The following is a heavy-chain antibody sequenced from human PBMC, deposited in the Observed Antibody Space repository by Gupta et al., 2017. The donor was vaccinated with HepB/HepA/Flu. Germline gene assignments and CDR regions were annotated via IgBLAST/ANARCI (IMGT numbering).Heavy chain of an antibody. CDR1: GFTFSSYV. CDR3: AKCRIGTYYCYFDD. J-gene: IGHJ4*02. Sequence: EVQLLESGGGLLQSGGSLRLSCAASGFTFSSYVMTWVRQAPGKGLEWVSVISGSGANTYYPDSVKGRFTISRDNSKNTLYLQMNSLRAEDTAVYYCAKCRIGTYYCYFDDWGQGTLVTVSS. CDR2: ISGSGANT. D-gene: IGHD1-26*01. V-gene: IGHV3-23*01.